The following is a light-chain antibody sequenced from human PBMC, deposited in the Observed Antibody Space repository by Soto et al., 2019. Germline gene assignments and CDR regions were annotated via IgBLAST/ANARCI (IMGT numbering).Light chain of an antibody. CDR1: SSDVGGYNY. CDR3: CSSAPESTYV. J-gene: IGLJ1*01. CDR2: EVS. Sequence: QSVLTQPASVSGSPGQSITISCTGTSSDVGGYNYVSWYQQHPGKAPKLMIYEVSNRPSGVSNRFSGSKSGNTASLTISGLQADDEADYFCCSSAPESTYVFGTGTQLTVL. V-gene: IGLV2-14*01.